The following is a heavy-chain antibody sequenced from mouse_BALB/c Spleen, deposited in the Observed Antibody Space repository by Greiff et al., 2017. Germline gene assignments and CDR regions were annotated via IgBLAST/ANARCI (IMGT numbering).Heavy chain of an antibody. CDR3: AREENYGSSFYAMDY. V-gene: IGHV1-63*02. CDR2: IYPGGGYT. Sequence: VQLQQSGAELVRPGTSVKISCKASGYTFTNYWLGWVKQRPGHGLEWIGDIYPGGGYTNYNEKFKGKATLTADTSSSTAYMQLSSLTSEDSAVSFCAREENYGSSFYAMDYWGQGTSVTVSS. CDR1: GYTFTNYW. D-gene: IGHD1-1*01. J-gene: IGHJ4*01.